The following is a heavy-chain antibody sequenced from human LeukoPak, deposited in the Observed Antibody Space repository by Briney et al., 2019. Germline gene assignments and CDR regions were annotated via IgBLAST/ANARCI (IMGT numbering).Heavy chain of an antibody. J-gene: IGHJ4*02. V-gene: IGHV1-18*01. CDR3: ARDQGVGSSLFFDY. CDR2: ISAYNSNT. D-gene: IGHD6-6*01. CDR1: GYTFTSYG. Sequence: ASVKVSCKASGYTFTSYGINWVRQAPGQGLEWMGWISAYNSNTHYAQKLQGRVAMTTDTSTSTAYMEVRSLRSDDTAVYYCARDQGVGSSLFFDYWGQGTLVTVSS.